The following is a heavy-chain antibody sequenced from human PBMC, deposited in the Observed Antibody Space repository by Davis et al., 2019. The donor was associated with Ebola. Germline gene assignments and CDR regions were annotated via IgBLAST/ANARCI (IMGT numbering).Heavy chain of an antibody. CDR1: GGSISSSSYY. J-gene: IGHJ4*02. Sequence: MPGGSLRLSCTVSGGSISSSSYYWGWIRQPPGKGLEWIGSIYYSGSTYYNPSLKSRVTISVDTSKNQFSLKLSSVTAADTAVYYCARPRGAYSSGWYDPFDYWGQGTLVTVSS. D-gene: IGHD6-19*01. CDR3: ARPRGAYSSGWYDPFDY. CDR2: IYYSGST. V-gene: IGHV4-39*01.